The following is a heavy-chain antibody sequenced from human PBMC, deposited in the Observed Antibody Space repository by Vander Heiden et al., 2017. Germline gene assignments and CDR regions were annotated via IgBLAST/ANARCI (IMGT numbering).Heavy chain of an antibody. V-gene: IGHV3-9*01. CDR1: GFSFDNYA. CDR3: GRVGARRDFYYGLDL. D-gene: IGHD1-26*01. J-gene: IGHJ6*02. CDR2: IGWAGGSI. Sequence: EVQLVESGGDLVQPGRSLRLSCAASGFSFDNYAMHWGRQGPGKGLGWVSGIGWAGGSIGYGYSVKGRFTISRDKAKNTLVLQRNSLRTEDTALYYGGRVGARRDFYYGLDLWGQGTTVTVSS.